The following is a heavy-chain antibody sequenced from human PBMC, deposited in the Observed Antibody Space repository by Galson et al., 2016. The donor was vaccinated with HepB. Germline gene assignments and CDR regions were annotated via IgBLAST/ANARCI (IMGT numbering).Heavy chain of an antibody. V-gene: IGHV1-69*06. CDR2: IIPIFGTA. J-gene: IGHJ6*02. CDR1: GGTFSNYA. Sequence: SVKVSCKASGGTFSNYAITWVRQAPGQRLEWMGGIIPIFGTANYAQKLQDRVTIIADKSTSTAYMELSSLRSEDTAVYYCARDLRYEILTGYTEHYGMDVWGQGTTVTVSS. D-gene: IGHD3-9*01. CDR3: ARDLRYEILTGYTEHYGMDV.